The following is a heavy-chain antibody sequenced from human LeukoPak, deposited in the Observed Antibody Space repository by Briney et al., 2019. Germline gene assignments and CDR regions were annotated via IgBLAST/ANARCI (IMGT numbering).Heavy chain of an antibody. Sequence: GASVKVSCKASNYTFIRYGITWVRQAPGQGLEWLAWISPYNGNTKYAQKFQGRVTMTTDTSTSTAYMELRSLRSDDTAVYYCARDLTHRRNYDNSGYQIVPAFWGQGTLVTVSS. CDR3: ARDLTHRRNYDNSGYQIVPAF. V-gene: IGHV1-18*01. D-gene: IGHD3-22*01. CDR1: NYTFIRYG. CDR2: ISPYNGNT. J-gene: IGHJ4*02.